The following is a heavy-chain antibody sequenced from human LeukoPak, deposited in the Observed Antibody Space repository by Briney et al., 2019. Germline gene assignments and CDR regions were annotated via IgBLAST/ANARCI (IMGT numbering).Heavy chain of an antibody. V-gene: IGHV3-21*01. CDR1: GFTFSSYS. CDR3: ARDLKYYDSSGFDY. J-gene: IGHJ4*02. CDR2: ISSSSSYI. D-gene: IGHD3-22*01. Sequence: PGGSLRLSCATSGFTFSSYSMNWVRQAPGKGLEWVSCISSSSSYIYYTDPVKGRFTISRDNAKNSLTLQMNSLRAEDTAVYYCARDLKYYDSSGFDYWGQGTLVTVSS.